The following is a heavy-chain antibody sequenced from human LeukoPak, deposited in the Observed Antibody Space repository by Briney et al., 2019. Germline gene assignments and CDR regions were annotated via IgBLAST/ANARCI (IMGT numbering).Heavy chain of an antibody. D-gene: IGHD4-17*01. V-gene: IGHV4-38-2*02. CDR3: AMITVTTGIDS. Sequence: PSETLSLTCSVSGFSISSGYYWGWIRPPPGKGLEWIGNSLHGGNTFYNPSLKSRVSISLDTSKNQFSMKLNSVTAADTALYYCAMITVTTGIDSWGQGTLVAVSS. CDR2: SLHGGNT. CDR1: GFSISSGYY. J-gene: IGHJ4*02.